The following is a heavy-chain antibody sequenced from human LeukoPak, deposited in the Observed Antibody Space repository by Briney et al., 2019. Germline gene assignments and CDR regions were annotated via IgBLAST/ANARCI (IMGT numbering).Heavy chain of an antibody. CDR2: IYYSGST. V-gene: IGHV4-30-4*01. D-gene: IGHD3-22*01. CDR3: ARVHDSSGYYYAFDY. J-gene: IGHJ4*02. Sequence: SETLSLTCTVSGGSISSGDYYWSSIRQPPGKGLEWVGYIYYSGSTYYNPSLKSRVTISVDTSKNQSSLKLSSVTAADTAVYYCARVHDSSGYYYAFDYWGQGTLVTVSS. CDR1: GGSISSGDYY.